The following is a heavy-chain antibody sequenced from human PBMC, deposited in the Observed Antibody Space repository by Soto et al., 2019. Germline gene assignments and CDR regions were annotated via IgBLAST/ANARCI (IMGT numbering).Heavy chain of an antibody. V-gene: IGHV4-39*01. D-gene: IGHD1-1*01. J-gene: IGHJ5*02. CDR2: IYYRGST. CDR3: ARSGYSNPNWFDP. Sequence: QLQLQESGPGLVKPSETLSLTCSVSGGSISSSSYYWGWIRQPPGKGLEWIGSIYYRGSTDYNPALPSRATISVETAKNQFSLRVSSVTATDTAVYYCARSGYSNPNWFDPWGQGTLVTVSS. CDR1: GGSISSSSYY.